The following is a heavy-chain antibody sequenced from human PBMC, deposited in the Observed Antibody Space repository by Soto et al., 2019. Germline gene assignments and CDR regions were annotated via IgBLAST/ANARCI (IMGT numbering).Heavy chain of an antibody. Sequence: QVQLQESGPGLVKPSDTLSLTCAVSGYSISSSNWWGWIRQPPGKGLEWIGYIYYSGTTYYNPSRKSRVTMSVHTSKNQFALTLTSVTAVDTAVYYCARREIQGPIDYWGQGTLVTVSS. CDR1: GYSISSSNW. CDR3: ARREIQGPIDY. J-gene: IGHJ4*02. CDR2: IYYSGTT. V-gene: IGHV4-28*01. D-gene: IGHD1-26*01.